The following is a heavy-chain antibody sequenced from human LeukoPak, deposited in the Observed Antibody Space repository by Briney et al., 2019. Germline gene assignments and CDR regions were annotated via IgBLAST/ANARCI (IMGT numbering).Heavy chain of an antibody. V-gene: IGHV3-30*04. CDR1: GFTFSSYA. D-gene: IGHD3-9*01. Sequence: GGSLRLSCAASGFTFSSYAMHWVRQAPGKGLEWVAVISYDGSNKYYADSVKGRFTISRDNSKNTLYLRMNSLRAEDTAVYYCARPRDILTGYYRPNFDYWGQGTLVTVSS. J-gene: IGHJ4*02. CDR2: ISYDGSNK. CDR3: ARPRDILTGYYRPNFDY.